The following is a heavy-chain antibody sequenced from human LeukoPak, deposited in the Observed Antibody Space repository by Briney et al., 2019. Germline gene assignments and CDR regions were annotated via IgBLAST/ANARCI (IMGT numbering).Heavy chain of an antibody. CDR2: MNHDGSEK. CDR1: GFTFSNYW. V-gene: IGHV3-7*01. D-gene: IGHD3-16*01. Sequence: PGGSLRLSCAASGFTFSNYWMNWVRQAPGKGLEWVANMNHDGSEKYQIDSVKGRFTISRDNAKNSLYLQMNSLRVEDTAIYYCARYFFDSYTSSFRFDSWGQGTLVTVSS. CDR3: ARYFFDSYTSSFRFDS. J-gene: IGHJ5*01.